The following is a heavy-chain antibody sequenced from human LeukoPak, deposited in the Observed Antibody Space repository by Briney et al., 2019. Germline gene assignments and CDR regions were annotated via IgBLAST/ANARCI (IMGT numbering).Heavy chain of an antibody. D-gene: IGHD6-19*01. CDR2: INANSGTT. CDR3: AKPISGGLAVTANWFDP. V-gene: IGHV3-23*01. J-gene: IGHJ5*01. Sequence: GGSLSLSCAASGFAFSFYAMSWLRQPPGKGLEWVSTINANSGTTSYAASVRGRFTISRDNSKNTLYLQVNSLRADDTAVYYCAKPISGGLAVTANWFDPWGQGTLVVVSS. CDR1: GFAFSFYA.